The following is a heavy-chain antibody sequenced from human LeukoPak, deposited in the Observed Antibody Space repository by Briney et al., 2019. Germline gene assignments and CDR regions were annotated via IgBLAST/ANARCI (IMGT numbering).Heavy chain of an antibody. Sequence: ASVKVSCKASGYTFTSYGISWVRQAPGQGLEWMGWISAYNGNTNYAQKLQGRVTMTTDTSTSTAYMELRSLRSDDTAVYYCARDPATIVGYYYYGMDVWGQGTTVTVSS. CDR3: ARDPATIVGYYYYGMDV. J-gene: IGHJ6*02. CDR2: ISAYNGNT. D-gene: IGHD5-12*01. CDR1: GYTFTSYG. V-gene: IGHV1-18*01.